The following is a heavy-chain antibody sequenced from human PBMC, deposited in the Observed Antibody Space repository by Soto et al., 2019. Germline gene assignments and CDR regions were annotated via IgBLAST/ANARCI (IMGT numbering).Heavy chain of an antibody. Sequence: EVQLVESGGGLVQPGGSLRLSCAASGFTFSSYWMSWVRQAPGKGLEWVANIKQDGSEKYYVDSVKGRFTISRDNAKNSLYLQMNSLRAEDTAVYYCAREAPRFGELQNYGMDFWGQGTTVTVSS. V-gene: IGHV3-7*05. CDR3: AREAPRFGELQNYGMDF. CDR2: IKQDGSEK. D-gene: IGHD3-10*01. CDR1: GFTFSSYW. J-gene: IGHJ6*02.